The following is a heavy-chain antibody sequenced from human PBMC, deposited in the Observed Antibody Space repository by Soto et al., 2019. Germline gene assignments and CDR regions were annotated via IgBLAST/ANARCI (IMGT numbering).Heavy chain of an antibody. V-gene: IGHV3-30*04. CDR1: GFTFSSYA. D-gene: IGHD3-3*01. CDR2: ISYDGRNK. Sequence: PGGSLRLSCAASGFTFSSYAMHWVRQAPGKGLEWVAVISYDGRNKYYADSVKGRFTISRDNSKNTLYLQMNSLRAEDTAVYYFARDAGPSGYWVNWFDPWGQVTLVTVSS. J-gene: IGHJ5*02. CDR3: ARDAGPSGYWVNWFDP.